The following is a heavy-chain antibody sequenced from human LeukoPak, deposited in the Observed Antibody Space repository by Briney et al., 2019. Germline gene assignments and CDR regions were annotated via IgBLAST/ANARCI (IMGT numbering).Heavy chain of an antibody. CDR1: GGSFSGYY. V-gene: IGHV4-34*01. J-gene: IGHJ6*03. D-gene: IGHD3-3*01. CDR3: ARGGAIFGVVTRYYMDV. Sequence: SETLSLTCAVYGGSFSGYYWSWIRQPPGKGLEWIGEINHSGSTNYNPSLKSRVTISVDTSKNQFSLKLSSVTAADTAVYYYARGGAIFGVVTRYYMDVWGKGTTVTVSS. CDR2: INHSGST.